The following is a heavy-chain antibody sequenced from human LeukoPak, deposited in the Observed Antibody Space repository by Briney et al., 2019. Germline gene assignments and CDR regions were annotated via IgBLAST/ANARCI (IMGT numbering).Heavy chain of an antibody. CDR2: ISYDGSNK. Sequence: GGSLRLSCAASGFTFSSYAMHWVRQAPGKGLEWVAVISYDGSNKYYADSVKGRFTISRDNAKNSLYLQMNSLRAEDMALYYCAKDRFGELSFDPSFDYWGQGTLVTVSS. D-gene: IGHD3-10*01. J-gene: IGHJ4*02. CDR3: AKDRFGELSFDPSFDY. CDR1: GFTFSSYA. V-gene: IGHV3-30-3*01.